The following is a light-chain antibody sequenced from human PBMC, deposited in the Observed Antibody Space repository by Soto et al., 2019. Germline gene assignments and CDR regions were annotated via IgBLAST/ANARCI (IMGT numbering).Light chain of an antibody. CDR2: DAS. J-gene: IGKJ4*01. CDR3: QQYNTYSSLT. V-gene: IGKV1-5*01. Sequence: DIQMTQSPSTLSASFGDRVTITFRASQSISSWLAWYQQKLGRAPRLLIYDASSLESGVPSRFSGSGYGTEFTLTISSLQPDDFATYYCQQYNTYSSLTFGGGTKVDIK. CDR1: QSISSW.